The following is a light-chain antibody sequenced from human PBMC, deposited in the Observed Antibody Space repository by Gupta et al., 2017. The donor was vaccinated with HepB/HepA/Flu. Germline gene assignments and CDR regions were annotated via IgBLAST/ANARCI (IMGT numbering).Light chain of an antibody. J-gene: IGKJ1*01. CDR1: QSISRY. CDR2: AAS. Sequence: IQMTQSPSSLSASVGDRVSITCRASQSISRYLNWYQQKPGKAPNLLIYAASSLQSGVPSRFSDSGSGTDFTLTISSLQPEDFATYYCQQTSTTPRTFGQWTSVEIK. V-gene: IGKV1-39*01. CDR3: QQTSTTPRT.